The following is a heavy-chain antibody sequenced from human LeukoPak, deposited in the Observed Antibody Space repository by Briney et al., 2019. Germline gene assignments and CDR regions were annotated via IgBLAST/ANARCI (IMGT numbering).Heavy chain of an antibody. Sequence: GGSLRLSCAASGFSFSTYSMNWVRQAPGKGLEWVSYIRSSGSTIYYADSVKGRFTISRDNAKNSLYLQMNSLRAEDTAVYYCAREGWFGELEYWGQGTLLTVSS. CDR1: GFSFSTYS. D-gene: IGHD3-10*01. CDR2: IRSSGSTI. J-gene: IGHJ4*02. CDR3: AREGWFGELEY. V-gene: IGHV3-48*04.